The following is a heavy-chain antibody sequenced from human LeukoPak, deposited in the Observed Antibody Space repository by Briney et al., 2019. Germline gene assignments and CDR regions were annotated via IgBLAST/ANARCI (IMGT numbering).Heavy chain of an antibody. CDR1: GFTFSSYA. CDR3: ARGHSSGWYVGPFDY. Sequence: GGSLRLSCAASGFTFSSYAMSWVRQAPGKGLEWVSAISGSGGSTYYADSVKGRFTISRDNSKNTLYLQMNSLRAEDTAVYYCARGHSSGWYVGPFDYWGQGTLVTVSS. V-gene: IGHV3-23*01. J-gene: IGHJ4*02. CDR2: ISGSGGST. D-gene: IGHD6-19*01.